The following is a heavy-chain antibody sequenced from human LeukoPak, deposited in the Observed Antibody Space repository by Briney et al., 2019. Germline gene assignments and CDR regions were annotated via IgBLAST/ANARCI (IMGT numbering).Heavy chain of an antibody. CDR1: GFTFRSYE. CDR3: ASPPPSYSSGWYQRY. V-gene: IGHV3-48*03. CDR2: ISSSGSTI. J-gene: IGHJ4*02. Sequence: GGSLRLSCAASGFTFRSYEMNWVRQAPGKGLEWVSYISSSGSTIYYADSVKGRFTISRDNAKNSLYLQMNSLRAEDTAVYYCASPPPSYSSGWYQRYWGQGTLVTVSA. D-gene: IGHD6-19*01.